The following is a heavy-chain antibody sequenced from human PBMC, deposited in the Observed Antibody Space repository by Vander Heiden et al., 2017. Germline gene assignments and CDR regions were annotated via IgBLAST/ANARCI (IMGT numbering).Heavy chain of an antibody. CDR2: INGDGSTT. J-gene: IGHJ6*02. CDR1: GFTFSHYF. Sequence: EVQLVESGGGFVQPGGSRRLYCAASGFTFSHYFIHWVRQAPGKGLVWVSNINGDGSTTNYADSVKGRFTISRDNAKNTLYLQMNNLRAEDTAVYYCARGNYGMDVWGQGTTVTVS. CDR3: ARGNYGMDV. V-gene: IGHV3-74*01.